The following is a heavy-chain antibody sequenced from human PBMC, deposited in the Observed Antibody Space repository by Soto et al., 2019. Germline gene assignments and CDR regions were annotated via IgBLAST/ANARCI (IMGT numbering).Heavy chain of an antibody. CDR3: AKLTLPVYPLKPSPFDY. J-gene: IGHJ4*02. V-gene: IGHV3-23*01. CDR1: GFTFSSYA. Sequence: GGSLRLSCAASGFTFSSYAMSWVRQAPGKGLEWVSAISGRGGSTYYADSGKGRFTISRDNSKNTLYLQMNSLRAEDTAVYYCAKLTLPVYPLKPSPFDYSGQGTLVTVSS. CDR2: ISGRGGST.